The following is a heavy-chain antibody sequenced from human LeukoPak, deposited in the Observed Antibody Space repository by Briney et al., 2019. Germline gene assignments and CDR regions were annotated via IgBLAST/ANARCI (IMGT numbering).Heavy chain of an antibody. J-gene: IGHJ4*02. CDR3: ARNGMLLEWELPYFDY. CDR1: GYTFTSYG. V-gene: IGHV1-18*01. CDR2: ISAYNGNT. Sequence: GASVKVSCKASGYTFTSYGISWVRQAPGQGLEWMGWISAYNGNTNYAQKLQGRVTMTTDTSTSTAYMELRSLRSDDTAVYYCARNGMLLEWELPYFDYWGQGTLVTVSS. D-gene: IGHD1-26*01.